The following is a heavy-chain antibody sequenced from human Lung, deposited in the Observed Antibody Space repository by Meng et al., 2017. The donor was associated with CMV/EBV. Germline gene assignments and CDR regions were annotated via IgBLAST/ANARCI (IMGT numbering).Heavy chain of an antibody. CDR3: ARRGTVLFDPFDP. CDR1: GYTFISYG. D-gene: IGHD3-16*01. J-gene: IGHJ5*02. CDR2: ITAYNGNT. Sequence: ASVXVSXKASGYTFISYGISWVRQAPRQGLEWMGWITAYNGNTNYAQKIQGGVTMIADTSTSTAYMELRSLRSDDTAVYYCARRGTVLFDPFDPWGQGTLVTVSS. V-gene: IGHV1-18*01.